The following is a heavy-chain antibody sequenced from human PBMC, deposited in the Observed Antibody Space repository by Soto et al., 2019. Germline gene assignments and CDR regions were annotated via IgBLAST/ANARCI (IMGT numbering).Heavy chain of an antibody. J-gene: IGHJ4*02. D-gene: IGHD6-6*01. CDR3: ARDLGRVIAARYFDY. Sequence: LSLTCAVYGGSFSGYYWSWIRQPPGKGLEWIGEINHSGSTNYNPSLKSRVTISVDTSKNQFSLKLSSVTAADTAVYYCARDLGRVIAARYFDYWGQGTLVTVS. V-gene: IGHV4-34*01. CDR2: INHSGST. CDR1: GGSFSGYY.